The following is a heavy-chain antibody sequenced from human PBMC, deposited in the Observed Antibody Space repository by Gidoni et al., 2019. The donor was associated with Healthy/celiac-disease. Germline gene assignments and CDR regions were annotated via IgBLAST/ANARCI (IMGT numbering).Heavy chain of an antibody. D-gene: IGHD6-19*01. J-gene: IGHJ4*02. CDR2: ISWDGGST. CDR3: AKDNLIAVAGSAFDY. Sequence: EVQLVESGGVVVQPGGSLRLSCAASGFTFDDYTMHWVRQAPGKGLEWVSLISWDGGSTYYADSVKGRFTISRDNSKNSLYLQMNSLRTEDTALYYCAKDNLIAVAGSAFDYWGQGTLVTVSS. V-gene: IGHV3-43*01. CDR1: GFTFDDYT.